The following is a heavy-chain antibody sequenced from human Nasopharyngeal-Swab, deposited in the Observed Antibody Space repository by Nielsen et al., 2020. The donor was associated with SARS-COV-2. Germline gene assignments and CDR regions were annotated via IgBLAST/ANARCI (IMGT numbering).Heavy chain of an antibody. CDR3: VRDLPRSYSFDN. Sequence: GGSLRLSCSVSGFFFSRFAMHWVRQAPGKGLEYVSTINDYGNRINYPDSVRGRITISRDISKNPLYLQMSSLTTEDTAVYYCVRDLPRSYSFDNWGQGTMVTVSS. D-gene: IGHD1-26*01. CDR1: GFFFSRFA. J-gene: IGHJ3*02. V-gene: IGHV3-64D*08. CDR2: INDYGNRI.